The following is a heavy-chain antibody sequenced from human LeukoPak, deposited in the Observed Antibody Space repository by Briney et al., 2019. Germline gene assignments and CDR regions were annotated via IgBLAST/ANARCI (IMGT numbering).Heavy chain of an antibody. V-gene: IGHV3-23*01. CDR2: INGSDGST. J-gene: IGHJ5*02. CDR3: AKDPYYYDSSGYYWEGNWFDP. D-gene: IGHD3-22*01. CDR1: GFTFSSYA. Sequence: AGSLRRSCAASGFTFSSYAMSWLRQAPGQGLEWVSAINGSDGSTYYEDSVKGRITISRDNSKNTLYLQMNSLRAEDTAVYYCAKDPYYYDSSGYYWEGNWFDPWGQGTLVTVSS.